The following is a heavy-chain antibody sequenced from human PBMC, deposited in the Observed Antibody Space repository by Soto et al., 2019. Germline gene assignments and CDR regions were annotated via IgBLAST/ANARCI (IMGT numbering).Heavy chain of an antibody. CDR1: GFTFRTYT. V-gene: IGHV3-21*01. D-gene: IGHD3-10*01. CDR3: ARDRGYDAHDYYYNAMDV. J-gene: IGHJ6*02. Sequence: KSGGSLRLSCISSGFTFRTYTMNWVRQAHGKGLEWVSGIRGFSPYTFYAESVKGRFTISRDNAKNSLYLQMDSLRAEDTAVYYCARDRGYDAHDYYYNAMDVWGQGTTVTVSS. CDR2: IRGFSPYT.